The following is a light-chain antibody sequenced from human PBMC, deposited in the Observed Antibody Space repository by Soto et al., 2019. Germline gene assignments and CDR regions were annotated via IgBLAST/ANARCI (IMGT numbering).Light chain of an antibody. CDR3: SSYADPNSGV. V-gene: IGLV1-40*01. CDR1: NSNIGARYD. CDR2: GNN. Sequence: QSVLTQPPSVSGAPGQTVTISCTGTNSNIGARYDAHWFQHLPGTAPKILIYGNNNRPSGVPDRFSGSRSGASASLAITGLQAEDEADYYCSSYADPNSGVFGGGTKVTVL. J-gene: IGLJ3*02.